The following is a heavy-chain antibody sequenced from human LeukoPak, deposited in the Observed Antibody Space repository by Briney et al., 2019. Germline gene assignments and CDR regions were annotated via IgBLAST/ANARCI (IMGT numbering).Heavy chain of an antibody. CDR3: ARDDYVEYGYFDL. CDR2: IYYSGST. J-gene: IGHJ2*01. Sequence: SETLSLTCTVSGGSISSYYWNWIRQPPGKGLEWIGYIYYSGSTNYNPSLKSRVTISVDTSKNQFSLKLSSVTAADTAVYYCARDDYVEYGYFDLWGRGTLVTVSS. V-gene: IGHV4-59*01. D-gene: IGHD4-17*01. CDR1: GGSISSYY.